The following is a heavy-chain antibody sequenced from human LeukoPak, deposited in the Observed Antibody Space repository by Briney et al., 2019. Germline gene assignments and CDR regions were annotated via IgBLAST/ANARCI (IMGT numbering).Heavy chain of an antibody. D-gene: IGHD6-19*01. CDR3: AKSRGIAVAGYDY. Sequence: GGSLRLSCAASGFTFSSYGMHWVRQAPGKGLEWVAVIWYDGSNKYYADSVKGRLTISRDNSKNTLYLQMNSLRAEDTAVYYCAKSRGIAVAGYDYWGQGTLVTVSS. CDR1: GFTFSSYG. CDR2: IWYDGSNK. J-gene: IGHJ4*02. V-gene: IGHV3-33*06.